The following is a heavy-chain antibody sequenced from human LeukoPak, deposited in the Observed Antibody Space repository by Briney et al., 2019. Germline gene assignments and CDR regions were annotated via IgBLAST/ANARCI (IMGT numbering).Heavy chain of an antibody. CDR1: GYTFTSYY. Sequence: ASVKVSCKASGYTFTSYYMHWVRQAPGQGLEWMGIINPSGGSTSYAQKFQGRVTMTRDTSTSTVYMELSSLRSEDTAVYYCAGEGDPYYDILTGYYEGDYFDYWGQGTLVTVSS. D-gene: IGHD3-9*01. CDR3: AGEGDPYYDILTGYYEGDYFDY. V-gene: IGHV1-46*01. CDR2: INPSGGST. J-gene: IGHJ4*02.